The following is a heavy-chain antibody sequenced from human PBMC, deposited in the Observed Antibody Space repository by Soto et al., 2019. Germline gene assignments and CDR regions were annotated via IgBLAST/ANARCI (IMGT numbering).Heavy chain of an antibody. CDR2: IKSKTDGGTT. CDR3: TTSWYSDSYYYGMDV. Sequence: GGSLRLSCAASGFTFSNAWMSWVRQAPGKGLEWVGRIKSKTDGGTTDYAAPVKGRFTISRDDSKNTLYLQMNSLKTEDTAVYYCTTSWYSDSYYYGMDVWGQGTTVTVSS. D-gene: IGHD6-13*01. CDR1: GFTFSNAW. J-gene: IGHJ6*02. V-gene: IGHV3-15*01.